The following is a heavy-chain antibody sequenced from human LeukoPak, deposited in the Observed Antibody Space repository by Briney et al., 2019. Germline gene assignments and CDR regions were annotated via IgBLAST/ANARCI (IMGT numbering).Heavy chain of an antibody. J-gene: IGHJ5*02. CDR2: IYSGGST. D-gene: IGHD3-3*01. CDR1: GFTVSSNY. Sequence: GGSLRLSCAASGFTVSSNYMSWVRQAPGKGLEWVSVIYSGGSTYYADSVKGRFTISRDNSKNTLYLQMNSLRAEDTAVYYCARALDFWSAYYVSWGQGTLVTVSS. CDR3: ARALDFWSAYYVS. V-gene: IGHV3-53*01.